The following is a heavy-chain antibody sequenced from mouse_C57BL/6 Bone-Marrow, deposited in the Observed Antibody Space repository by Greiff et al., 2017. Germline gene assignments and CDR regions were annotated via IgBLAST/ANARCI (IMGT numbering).Heavy chain of an antibody. J-gene: IGHJ4*01. CDR1: GYTFTSYW. CDR3: ARDRGTVVADAMDY. CDR2: IHPNSGST. D-gene: IGHD1-1*01. Sequence: VQLQQPGAELVKPGASVKLSCKASGYTFTSYWMHWVKQRPGQGLEWIGMIHPNSGSTNYNEKFKSKATLTVDKSSSTAYMQLSSLTSEDSAVYYCARDRGTVVADAMDYWGQGTSVTVSS. V-gene: IGHV1-64*01.